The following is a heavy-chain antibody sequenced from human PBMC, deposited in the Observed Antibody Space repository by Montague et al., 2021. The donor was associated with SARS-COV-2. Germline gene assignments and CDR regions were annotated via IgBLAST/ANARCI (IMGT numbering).Heavy chain of an antibody. CDR2: MSYDGSNK. CDR1: GFPFSSYA. J-gene: IGHJ4*02. CDR3: ARPRGGYSSYFDY. D-gene: IGHD6-13*01. V-gene: IGHV3-30*04. Sequence: RRLSFAASGFPFSSYAMHWVRQAPGKGLEWVAVMSYDGSNKYYVDSVKGRFTISRDNSKNTLYLQMNSLRAEDTAVYYCARPRGGYSSYFDYWGQGTLVTVSS.